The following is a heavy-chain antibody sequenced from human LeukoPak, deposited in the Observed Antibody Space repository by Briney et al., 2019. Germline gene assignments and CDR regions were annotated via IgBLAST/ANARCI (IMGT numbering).Heavy chain of an antibody. CDR3: ARDQAMTTVTPGY. J-gene: IGHJ4*02. CDR2: INPNSGGT. CDR1: GYTFTGYY. D-gene: IGHD4-17*01. Sequence: ASVKVSCKASGYTFTGYYMHWVRQAPGQGLEWMGWINPNSGGTNYAQKFQGRVTMTRDTSISTAYMELSRLRSDDTAVYYCARDQAMTTVTPGYWGQGTLVTVSS. V-gene: IGHV1-2*02.